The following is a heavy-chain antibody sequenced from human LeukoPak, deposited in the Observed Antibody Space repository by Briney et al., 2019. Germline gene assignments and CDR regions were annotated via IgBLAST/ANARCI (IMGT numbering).Heavy chain of an antibody. CDR1: GFTFSSYG. Sequence: PGGSLRLSCAASGFTFSSYGMHWVRQAPGKGLEWVAFIRYDGSNKYYADSVKGRFTISRDNSKNTLYLQMNSLRAEDTAVYYCAKEVNYIAAAGWGAAGPNWFDPWGQGTLVTVSS. CDR3: AKEVNYIAAAGWGAAGPNWFDP. V-gene: IGHV3-30*02. CDR2: IRYDGSNK. D-gene: IGHD6-13*01. J-gene: IGHJ5*02.